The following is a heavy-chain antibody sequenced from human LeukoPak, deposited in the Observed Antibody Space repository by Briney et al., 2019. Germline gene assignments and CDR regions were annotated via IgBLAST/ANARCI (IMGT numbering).Heavy chain of an antibody. CDR1: GCTFTSNY. V-gene: IGHV1-46*01. Sequence: GASVKVSCKASGCTFTSNYIHWVRQAPGQGLGWMGMIYPRDGSTSYAQKFQGRVTVTRDTSTSTVHMELSGLRSEDTAVYYCARDQEGFDYWGQGTLVTVSS. CDR2: IYPRDGST. J-gene: IGHJ4*02. CDR3: ARDQEGFDY.